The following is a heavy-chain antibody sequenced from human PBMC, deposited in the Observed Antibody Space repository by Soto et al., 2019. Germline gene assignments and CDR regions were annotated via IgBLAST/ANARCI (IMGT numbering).Heavy chain of an antibody. J-gene: IGHJ6*02. CDR3: TTDSRLPGALRGYWYYGMDV. V-gene: IGHV3-15*07. CDR2: IKSKTDGGTT. Sequence: GGSLRLSCAAAGVTCGNAGRNWVRQAPGKGLEWVGRIKSKTDGGTTDYAAPVKGRFTISRDDSKNTLYLQMNSLKTEDTAVYYCTTDSRLPGALRGYWYYGMDVWGQGTTVTVSS. CDR1: GVTCGNAG. D-gene: IGHD3-10*01.